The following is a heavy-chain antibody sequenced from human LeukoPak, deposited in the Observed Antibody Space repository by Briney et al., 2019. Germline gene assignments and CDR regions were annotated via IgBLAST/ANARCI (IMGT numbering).Heavy chain of an antibody. CDR1: GFTFSHYW. Sequence: QPGGSLRLSCEASGFTFSHYWMHWVRQTPGEGLVWVSQIKGDGSNIKYADSVKGRFIISRDNAKNTLYLQMNSPRAEDTAVYYCARAPYGDYPSGIDYWGQGTLVTVSS. J-gene: IGHJ4*02. V-gene: IGHV3-74*01. CDR3: ARAPYGDYPSGIDY. D-gene: IGHD4-17*01. CDR2: IKGDGSNI.